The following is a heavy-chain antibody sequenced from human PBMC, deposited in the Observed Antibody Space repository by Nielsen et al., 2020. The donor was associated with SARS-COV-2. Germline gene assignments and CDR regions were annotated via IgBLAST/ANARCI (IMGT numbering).Heavy chain of an antibody. CDR2: INPSGGST. D-gene: IGHD4-17*01. J-gene: IGHJ4*02. V-gene: IGHV1-46*01. CDR3: ARDRGDYGDYGH. Sequence: ASVKVSCKASGYTFTNYYMHWVRQAPGQGLEWMGIINPSGGSTSYAQKFQGRVTMTRDTSTSTVYMELSSLRSEDTAVYYCARDRGDYGDYGHWGQGTLVTVSS. CDR1: GYTFTNYY.